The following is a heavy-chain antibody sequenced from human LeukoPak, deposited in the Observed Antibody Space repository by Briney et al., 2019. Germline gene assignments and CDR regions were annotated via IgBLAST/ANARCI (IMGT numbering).Heavy chain of an antibody. J-gene: IGHJ4*02. D-gene: IGHD3-10*01. CDR2: MNPNSGNT. CDR3: ARGLRMTMVRGVISIGY. Sequence: GASVKVSCKASGYTFTSYDINWVRQATGQGLEWMGWMNPNSGNTGYAQKFQGRVTMTRNTSISTAYMELSSLRSEDTAVYYCARGLRMTMVRGVISIGYWGQGTLVTVSS. V-gene: IGHV1-8*01. CDR1: GYTFTSYD.